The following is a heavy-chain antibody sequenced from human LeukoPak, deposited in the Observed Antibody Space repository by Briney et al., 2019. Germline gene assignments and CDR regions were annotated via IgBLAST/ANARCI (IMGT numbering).Heavy chain of an antibody. CDR1: GFTVSSNY. V-gene: IGHV3-66*01. CDR2: IYSGGST. J-gene: IGHJ4*02. CDR3: ARGTDYYDSSGYYYVDY. D-gene: IGHD3-22*01. Sequence: PGGSLRLSCAASGFTVSSNYMSWVRQAPGKGLEWVSVIYSGGSTYYADSVKGRFTISRDNSKNTLYLQMNSLRAEDTAVYYCARGTDYYDSSGYYYVDYWGQGTLVTVSS.